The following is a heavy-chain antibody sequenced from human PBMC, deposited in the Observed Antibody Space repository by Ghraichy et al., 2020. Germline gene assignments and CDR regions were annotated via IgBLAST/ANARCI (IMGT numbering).Heavy chain of an antibody. J-gene: IGHJ4*02. CDR2: IRSKAYGGTT. CDR3: TRVGPLRVPRSQYYFDY. Sequence: GGSLRLSCTASGFTFGDYAMSWFRQAPGKGLEWVGFIRSKAYGGTTEYAASVKGRFTISRDDSKSIAYLQMNSLKTEDTAVYYCTRVGPLRVPRSQYYFDYWGQGTLVTVSS. CDR1: GFTFGDYA. V-gene: IGHV3-49*03. D-gene: IGHD2-15*01.